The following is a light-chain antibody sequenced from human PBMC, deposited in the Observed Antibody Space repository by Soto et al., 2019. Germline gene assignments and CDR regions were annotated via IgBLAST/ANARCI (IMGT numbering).Light chain of an antibody. CDR3: QQYGSSAWT. Sequence: ELVLTQSPGTLSLSPGERATLSCRASQSVSSTYLAWYQQKPGQAPRLLIYGASSRATGIPDRFSGSGSGTDFTLTISRLELEDFAVYYCQQYGSSAWTFGQGTKVDI. J-gene: IGKJ1*01. CDR2: GAS. V-gene: IGKV3-20*01. CDR1: QSVSSTY.